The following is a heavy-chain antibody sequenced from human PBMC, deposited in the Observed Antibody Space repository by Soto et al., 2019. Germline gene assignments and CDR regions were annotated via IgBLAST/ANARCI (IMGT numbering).Heavy chain of an antibody. Sequence: GGSLRLSCAASGFTFSSYGMHWVRQAPGKGLEWVAVISYDGSNKYYADSVKGRFTISRDNSKNTLYLQMNSLRAEDTAVYYCAKDVDTAMVTLRLVDYWGQGTLVTVSS. D-gene: IGHD5-18*01. J-gene: IGHJ4*02. CDR3: AKDVDTAMVTLRLVDY. V-gene: IGHV3-30*18. CDR1: GFTFSSYG. CDR2: ISYDGSNK.